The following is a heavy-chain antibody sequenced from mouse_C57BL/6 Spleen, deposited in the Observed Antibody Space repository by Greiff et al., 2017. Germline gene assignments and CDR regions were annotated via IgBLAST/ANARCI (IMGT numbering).Heavy chain of an antibody. Sequence: QVHVKQSGAELVKPGASVKLSCKASGYTFTEYTIHWVKQRSGQGLEWIGWFYPGSGSIKYNEKFKDTATLTADKSSSTVYMELSRLTSEDSAVYFCARHEDGKTAQALDYWGQGTTLTVAS. V-gene: IGHV1-62-2*01. J-gene: IGHJ2*01. CDR3: ARHEDGKTAQALDY. D-gene: IGHD3-2*02. CDR1: GYTFTEYT. CDR2: FYPGSGSI.